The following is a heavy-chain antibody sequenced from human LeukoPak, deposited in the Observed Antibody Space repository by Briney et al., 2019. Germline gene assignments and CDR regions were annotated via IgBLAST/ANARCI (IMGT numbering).Heavy chain of an antibody. CDR3: ARSYCSSTSCYADY. CDR2: IWYDGSNK. Sequence: GGSLRLSCAASGFTLSIYGMHWVRQVPGKGLEWEAVIWYDGSNKYYADSVKGRFTISRDNSKNTLYLQMNSLRAEDTAVYYCARSYCSSTSCYADYWGQGTLVTVSS. J-gene: IGHJ4*02. V-gene: IGHV3-33*01. D-gene: IGHD2-2*01. CDR1: GFTLSIYG.